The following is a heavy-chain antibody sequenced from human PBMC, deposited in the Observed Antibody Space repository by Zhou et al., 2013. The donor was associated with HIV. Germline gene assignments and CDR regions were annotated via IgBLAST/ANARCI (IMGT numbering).Heavy chain of an antibody. CDR1: GGTFSTYA. D-gene: IGHD2-2*01. V-gene: IGHV1-69*05. CDR2: IIPIFDTS. Sequence: QVQLVQSGAEVKKPGSSVKVSCKASGGTFSTYAISWVRLAPGQGLEWMGGIIPIFDTSKYAQKFQGRVTITTDESTSTAYMELSSLRFEDTAVYYCARDLLPTTSWTDFYYYGLNVWGQGTTVTVSS. CDR3: ARDLLPTTSWTDFYYYGLNV. J-gene: IGHJ6*02.